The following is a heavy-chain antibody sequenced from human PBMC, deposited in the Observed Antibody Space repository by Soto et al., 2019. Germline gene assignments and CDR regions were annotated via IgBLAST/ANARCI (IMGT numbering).Heavy chain of an antibody. J-gene: IGHJ5*02. CDR3: ARLGPYGSESYSFRYNWFDP. D-gene: IGHD3-10*01. CDR1: GFTVSSSH. Sequence: EVQLVESGGGLIQPGGSLRLSCTTSGFTVSSSHMSWVRQAPGKGLEWVSVIYSGGSSYYAVSVQGRFTISRDNSKNTVYLKMNNLRGEDTAMYYCARLGPYGSESYSFRYNWFDPWGQGTLVTVSS. CDR2: IYSGGSS. V-gene: IGHV3-53*01.